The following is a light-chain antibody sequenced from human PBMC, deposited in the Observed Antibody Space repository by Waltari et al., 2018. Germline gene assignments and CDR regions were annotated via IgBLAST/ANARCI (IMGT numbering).Light chain of an antibody. V-gene: IGKV3-20*01. CDR2: GAS. CDR1: QSVSRA. Sequence: EIVLTQSPGTLSLYLGERATLSCRASQSVSRALTGDQQKPGQSPRLLIYGASTRSTGIPDRFSGSGSGTDFSLTISRLEPDDFAVYYCQHYLRLPVTFGQGTTVEI. J-gene: IGKJ1*01. CDR3: QHYLRLPVT.